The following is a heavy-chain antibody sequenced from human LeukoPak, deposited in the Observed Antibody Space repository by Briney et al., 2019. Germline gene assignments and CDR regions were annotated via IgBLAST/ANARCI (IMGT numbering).Heavy chain of an antibody. CDR2: IYYSGST. CDR1: GGSISIYY. CDR3: ARAPARSSGFDY. D-gene: IGHD6-19*01. J-gene: IGHJ4*02. Sequence: KTSETLSLTCTVSGGSISIYYWSWIRQPPGKGLEWIGYIYYSGSTNYNPSLKSRVTISVDTSKNQFSLKLSSVTAADTAVYYCARAPARSSGFDYWGQGTLVTVSS. V-gene: IGHV4-59*01.